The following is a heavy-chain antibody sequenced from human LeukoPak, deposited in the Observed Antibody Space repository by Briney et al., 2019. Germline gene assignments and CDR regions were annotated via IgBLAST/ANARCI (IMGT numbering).Heavy chain of an antibody. J-gene: IGHJ4*02. V-gene: IGHV3-30*04. CDR1: GFTFSTYA. Sequence: GRSLRLSCAASGFTFSTYAMHWVRQAPGKGLEWVAVISDDGSKKYYADSVKGRFTVSRDNSENTLYVQMNSLRAEDTAVYYCARDPRAPIHLDHWGQGTLVTVSS. CDR2: ISDDGSKK. CDR3: ARDPRAPIHLDH.